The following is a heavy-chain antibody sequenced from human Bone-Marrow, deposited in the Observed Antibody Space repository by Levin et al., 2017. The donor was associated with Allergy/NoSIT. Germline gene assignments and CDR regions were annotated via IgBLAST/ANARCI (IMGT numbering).Heavy chain of an antibody. CDR1: GGSISSYY. D-gene: IGHD3-10*01. CDR2: IYYSGST. J-gene: IGHJ3*02. CDR3: ARSPTFTMVRGVAKRFAFDI. Sequence: SETLSLTCTVSGGSISSYYWSWIRQPPGKGLEWIGYIYYSGSTNYNPSLKSRVTISVDTSKNQFSLKLSSVTAADTAVYYCARSPTFTMVRGVAKRFAFDIWGQGTMVTVSS. V-gene: IGHV4-59*01.